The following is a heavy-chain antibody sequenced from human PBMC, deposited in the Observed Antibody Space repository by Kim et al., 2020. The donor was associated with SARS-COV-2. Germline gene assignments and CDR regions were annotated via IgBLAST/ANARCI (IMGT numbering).Heavy chain of an antibody. CDR1: GGSFSGYY. V-gene: IGHV4-34*01. Sequence: SETLSLTCALYGGSFSGYYWSWIRQPPGKGLEWIGEINHSGSTNYNPSLKSRVTISVDTSKNQFSLKLSSVTAADTAVYYCARAKLAARPIFPPPRYYYYYGMDVWGQGTTVTVSS. CDR3: ARAKLAARPIFPPPRYYYYYGMDV. J-gene: IGHJ6*02. CDR2: INHSGST. D-gene: IGHD6-6*01.